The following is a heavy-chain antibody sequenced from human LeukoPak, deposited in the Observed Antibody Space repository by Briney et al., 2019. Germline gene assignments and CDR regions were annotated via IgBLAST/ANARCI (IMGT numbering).Heavy chain of an antibody. D-gene: IGHD4-17*01. Sequence: SETLSLTCAVSGVSFDDYYWAWVRQTPGKGLEWIGEINHSGYTNDSPSLKSRVTLSIDTSRKQFSLNLRSVTVADAGIYYCTRMTTGHDYWGEGTLVTVSS. J-gene: IGHJ4*02. CDR3: TRMTTGHDY. V-gene: IGHV4-34*01. CDR1: GVSFDDYY. CDR2: INHSGYT.